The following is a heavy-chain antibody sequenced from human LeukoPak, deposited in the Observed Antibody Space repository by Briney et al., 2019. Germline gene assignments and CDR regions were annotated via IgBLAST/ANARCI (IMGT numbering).Heavy chain of an antibody. Sequence: SETLSLTCTVSGGSVSSGGYYWSWVRQHPGKGLEWIGHIYNSDTAYYKPSLQSRVSILLDTSNNQFSLRLSSVTAADTAVYFCAKAYSTNWIPYFDYWGQGALVTVSS. CDR2: IYNSDTA. J-gene: IGHJ4*02. V-gene: IGHV4-31*03. D-gene: IGHD6-13*01. CDR3: AKAYSTNWIPYFDY. CDR1: GGSVSSGGYY.